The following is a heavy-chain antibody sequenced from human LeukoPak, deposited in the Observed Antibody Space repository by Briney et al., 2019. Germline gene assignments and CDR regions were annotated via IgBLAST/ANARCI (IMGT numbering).Heavy chain of an antibody. V-gene: IGHV4-59*01. J-gene: IGHJ4*02. CDR1: GGSISSYY. CDR3: ARGSQVDDFWSGYRAPLDY. D-gene: IGHD3-3*01. Sequence: PSETLSLTCTVSGGSISSYYWSWIRQPPGKELEWIGYIYYSGSTNYNPSLKSRVTISVDTSKDQFSLKLSSVTAADTAVYFCARGSQVDDFWSGYRAPLDYWGQGTLVTVSS. CDR2: IYYSGST.